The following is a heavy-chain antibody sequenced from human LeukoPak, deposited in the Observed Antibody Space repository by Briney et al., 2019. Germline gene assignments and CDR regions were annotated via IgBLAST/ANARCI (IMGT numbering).Heavy chain of an antibody. Sequence: GGSLRLSCAASGFTFSSYSMNWVRQAAGKGLEWVSYISSSSTIYYADSVKGRFTISRDNAKNSLYLQMNSLRAEDTAVYYCARVYSSSSSWYGDFDYWGQGTLVTVSS. CDR1: GFTFSSYS. CDR3: ARVYSSSSSWYGDFDY. D-gene: IGHD6-13*01. V-gene: IGHV3-48*01. CDR2: ISSSSTI. J-gene: IGHJ4*02.